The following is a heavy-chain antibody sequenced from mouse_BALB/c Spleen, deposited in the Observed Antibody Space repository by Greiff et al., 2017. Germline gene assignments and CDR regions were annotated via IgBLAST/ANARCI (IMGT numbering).Heavy chain of an antibody. V-gene: IGHV1-31*01. Sequence: EVQLQQSGPELVKPGASVKLSCKASGYSFTGYYMHWVKQSHVKSLAWIGRINPYHGATSYNQNFKDKASLTVDKSSSTDYMDRHSLTSEDSAVYYCARSYGYDGSRFAYGGQGTVVT. CDR2: INPYHGAT. J-gene: IGHJ3*01. D-gene: IGHD2-2*01. CDR3: ARSYGYDGSRFAY. CDR1: GYSFTGYY.